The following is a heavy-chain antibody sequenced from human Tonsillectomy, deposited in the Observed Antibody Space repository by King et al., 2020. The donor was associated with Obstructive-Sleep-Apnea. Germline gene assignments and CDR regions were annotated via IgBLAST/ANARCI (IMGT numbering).Heavy chain of an antibody. J-gene: IGHJ4*02. CDR3: ARRGIWGAGYFDY. CDR2: IYYSGRT. D-gene: IGHD3-16*01. CDR1: GGSISSYY. V-gene: IGHV4-59*08. Sequence: VQLQESGPGLVKPSEILSLTCTVSGGSISSYYWSWIRQPPGKGLEWIGYIYYSGRTDYNPSLKSRVTISVDTSKNQFSLRLSSVTAADTAVYYCARRGIWGAGYFDYWGQGTLVTVSS.